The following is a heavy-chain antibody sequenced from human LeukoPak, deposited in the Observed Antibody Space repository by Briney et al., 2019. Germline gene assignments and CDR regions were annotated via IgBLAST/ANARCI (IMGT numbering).Heavy chain of an antibody. D-gene: IGHD6-13*01. V-gene: IGHV3-30*18. CDR2: ISYDGSNK. Sequence: GGSLRLSCAASGFTFSSYGMRWVRQAPGKGLEWVAVISYDGSNKYYADSVKGRFTISRDNSKNTLYLQMNSLRAEDTAVYYCANEAGTGGESFDYWGQGTLVTVSS. CDR3: ANEAGTGGESFDY. CDR1: GFTFSSYG. J-gene: IGHJ4*02.